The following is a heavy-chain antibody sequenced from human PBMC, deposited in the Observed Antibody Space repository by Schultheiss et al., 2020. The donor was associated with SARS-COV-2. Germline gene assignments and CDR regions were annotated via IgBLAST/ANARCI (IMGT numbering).Heavy chain of an antibody. CDR2: IYYSGST. CDR1: GGSISSSSYY. V-gene: IGHV4-61*05. Sequence: SQTLSLTCTVSGGSISSSSYYWSWIRQPPGKGLEWIGYIYYSGSTNYNPSLKSRVTISVDTSKNQFSLKLSSVTAADTAVYYCARTRSSTSCYLDVWGKGTTVTVSS. D-gene: IGHD2-2*01. CDR3: ARTRSSTSCYLDV. J-gene: IGHJ6*03.